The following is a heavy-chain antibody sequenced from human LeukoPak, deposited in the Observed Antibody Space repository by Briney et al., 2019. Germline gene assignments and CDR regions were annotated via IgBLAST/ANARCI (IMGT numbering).Heavy chain of an antibody. J-gene: IGHJ6*02. Sequence: GGSLSLFCAASGFTFGQYAMHWARHAPGRGREGGAVIRGDGDATHYVDSVKGRFSISRDQSRSSLHLQMDTLRAEDTALYYCAKDRGGYYGSGTSYYFYGMDVWGQGTTVTVSS. CDR1: GFTFGQYA. CDR2: IRGDGDAT. V-gene: IGHV3-43*02. D-gene: IGHD3-10*01. CDR3: AKDRGGYYGSGTSYYFYGMDV.